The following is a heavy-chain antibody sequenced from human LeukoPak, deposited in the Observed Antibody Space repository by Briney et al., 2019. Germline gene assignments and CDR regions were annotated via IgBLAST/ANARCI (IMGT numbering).Heavy chain of an antibody. V-gene: IGHV1-2*04. CDR3: ARESPGSGSYYPDWFDP. CDR2: ISAYNGNT. CDR1: GGTFSSYA. Sequence: ASVKVSCKASGGTFSSYAISWVRQAPGQGLEWMGWISAYNGNTNYAQKFQGWVTMTRDTSISTAYMELSRLRSDDTAVYYCARESPGSGSYYPDWFDPWGQGTLVTVSS. D-gene: IGHD3-10*01. J-gene: IGHJ5*02.